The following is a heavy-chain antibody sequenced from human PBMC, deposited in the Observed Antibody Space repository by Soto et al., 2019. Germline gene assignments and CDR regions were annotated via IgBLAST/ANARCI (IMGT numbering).Heavy chain of an antibody. CDR3: ARASRTTRPYYYMDV. D-gene: IGHD4-4*01. Sequence: EVQLVESGGGLVQPGGSLRLSCAASGFTFSSYSMNWVRQAPGKGLEGVSYISSSSSTIYYADSVKGQFTISRDNAKNSLYLQMNSLRAEDTAVYYCARASRTTRPYYYMDVWGKGTTVTVSS. V-gene: IGHV3-48*01. CDR2: ISSSSSTI. CDR1: GFTFSSYS. J-gene: IGHJ6*03.